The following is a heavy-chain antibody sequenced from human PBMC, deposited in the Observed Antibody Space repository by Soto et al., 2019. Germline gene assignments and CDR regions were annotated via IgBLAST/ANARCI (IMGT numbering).Heavy chain of an antibody. J-gene: IGHJ4*02. CDR3: ARFKSREYCSGGSCYSGLEYDD. V-gene: IGHV4-39*01. CDR1: GGFIISGSYY. CDR2: IYYSGST. Sequence: SETLSLTCTVSGGFIISGSYYWGWIRQPPGKGLEWIGSIYYSGSTYYNPSLKSRVTISVDTSKNQFSLKLSSVTAADTAVYYCARFKSREYCSGGSCYSGLEYDDWGQGTLVTVSS. D-gene: IGHD2-15*01.